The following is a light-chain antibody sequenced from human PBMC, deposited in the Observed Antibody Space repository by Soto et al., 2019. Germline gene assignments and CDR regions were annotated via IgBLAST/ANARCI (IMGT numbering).Light chain of an antibody. CDR1: QSISRT. Sequence: EIVLTQSPDTLSVSPGERATLSCRASQSISRTLAWYQQKSGPPPRPLIYDASTRATGFPARFSGSGSGTEFTLPISSLQSEDFAVYYCQHYNTWPWTFGQGTKVDIK. V-gene: IGKV3D-15*01. CDR3: QHYNTWPWT. CDR2: DAS. J-gene: IGKJ1*01.